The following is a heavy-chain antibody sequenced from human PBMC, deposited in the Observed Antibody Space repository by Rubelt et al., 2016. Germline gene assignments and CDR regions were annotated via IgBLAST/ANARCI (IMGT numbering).Heavy chain of an antibody. CDR3: AKGPPFR. CDR1: GFTFNNYA. J-gene: IGHJ4*02. CDR2: IPSGGST. Sequence: EVQLLESGGGLVQPGGSLRLSCAASGFTFNNYAMSWVRQAPGKGLEWVSGIPSGGSTYYADSVKGRFTISRDNSKNTLYLQMNSLRVEDTAVYYCAKGPPFRWGQGTLVTVFS. V-gene: IGHV3-23*01.